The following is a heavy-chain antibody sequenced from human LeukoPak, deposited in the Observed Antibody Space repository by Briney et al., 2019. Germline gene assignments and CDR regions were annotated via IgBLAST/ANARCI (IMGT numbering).Heavy chain of an antibody. D-gene: IGHD6-13*01. V-gene: IGHV3-21*01. Sequence: GRSLRLSCAASVFTFSRYSMNWVRHAPGKGLVWVSSISSNSSYIYYADSVKGRFTISRDNAKNSLYLQMNSPRAEDTGVYSCWKVRAGAGRAPREFWGQGTPVTVSS. J-gene: IGHJ1*01. CDR2: ISSNSSYI. CDR3: WKVRAGAGRAPREF. CDR1: VFTFSRYS.